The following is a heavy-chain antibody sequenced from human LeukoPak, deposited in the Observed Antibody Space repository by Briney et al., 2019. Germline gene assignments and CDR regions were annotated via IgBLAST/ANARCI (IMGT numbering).Heavy chain of an antibody. V-gene: IGHV3-9*01. CDR3: AKGINIAAALFDY. D-gene: IGHD6-13*01. Sequence: GGSLRLSCAASGFTFDDYAMHWVRQAPGKGLEWVSGISWNSGSIGYADSVKGRFTISRDNAKNSLYLQMNSLRAEDTALYYCAKGINIAAALFDYWGQGTLVTVSS. J-gene: IGHJ4*02. CDR1: GFTFDDYA. CDR2: ISWNSGSI.